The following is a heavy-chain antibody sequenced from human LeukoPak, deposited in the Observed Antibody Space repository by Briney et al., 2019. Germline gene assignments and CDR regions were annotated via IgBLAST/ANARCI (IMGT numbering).Heavy chain of an antibody. CDR3: ARDREDGDFDY. CDR2: IIPIFGTA. J-gene: IGHJ4*02. V-gene: IGHV1-69*01. D-gene: IGHD5-24*01. Sequence: GASVKVSCKASGGTFSSYAISWVRQAPGQGLEWMGGIIPIFGTANYVQKFQGRVTITADESTSTAYMELSSLRSEDTAVYYCARDREDGDFDYWGQGTLVTVSS. CDR1: GGTFSSYA.